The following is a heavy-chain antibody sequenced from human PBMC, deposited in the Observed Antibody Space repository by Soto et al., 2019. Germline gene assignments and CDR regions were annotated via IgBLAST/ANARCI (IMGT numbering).Heavy chain of an antibody. CDR3: AKGMYYYDSSGYSTTYAMDV. J-gene: IGHJ6*02. CDR1: GFTFSSYA. CDR2: IPDNGGRT. V-gene: IGHV3-23*01. Sequence: GGSLRLSCAASGFTFSSYAMNWVRQAPGKGLEWVSSIPDNGGRTYYADSVEGRFTISRDNSNNTLSLQMNSLRAEDTAVYYCAKGMYYYDSSGYSTTYAMDVWGQGTTVTVSS. D-gene: IGHD3-22*01.